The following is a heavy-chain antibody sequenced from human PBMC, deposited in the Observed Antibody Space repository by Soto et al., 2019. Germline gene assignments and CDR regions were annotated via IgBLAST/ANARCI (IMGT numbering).Heavy chain of an antibody. J-gene: IGHJ4*02. Sequence: SETLSLTCTVSGASISSGDYFWSWIRQSPGKGLQWIGYIYDSGSSYYNPSLKSRVTMSVDTSKNQFSLKLSSVTAADTAVYYCARAHDFWGGRQQPIDSWGQGTLVTVSS. D-gene: IGHD3-3*01. CDR2: IYDSGSS. CDR3: ARAHDFWGGRQQPIDS. V-gene: IGHV4-30-4*01. CDR1: GASISSGDYF.